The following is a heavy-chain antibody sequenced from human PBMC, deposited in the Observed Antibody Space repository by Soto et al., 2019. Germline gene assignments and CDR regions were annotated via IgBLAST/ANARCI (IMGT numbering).Heavy chain of an antibody. CDR1: GFTFTNYA. CDR3: ARSLTPRAGYCYY. CDR2: ISNDGSNK. V-gene: IGHV3-30-3*01. J-gene: IGHJ4*02. Sequence: QVQLVESGGGVVQPGRSLRLSCTASGFTFTNYAMHWVRQAPGKGLEWVAVISNDGSNKDDADSVKGRFTISRDNSKNTLYLQMNRLRAEDTAVYYCARSLTPRAGYCYYWGQGTLVTVSS.